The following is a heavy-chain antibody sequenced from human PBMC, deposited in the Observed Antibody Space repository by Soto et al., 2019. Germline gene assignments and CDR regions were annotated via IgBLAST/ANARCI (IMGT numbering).Heavy chain of an antibody. J-gene: IGHJ6*02. CDR2: INHSGST. CDR1: GGSFSGYY. Sequence: PSETLSLTCAVYGGSFSGYYWSWIRQPPGKGLEWIGEINHSGSTNYNPSLKSRVTISVGTSKNQFSLKLSSVTAADTAVYYCARDNTRLVGMDVWGQGTTVTVSS. V-gene: IGHV4-34*01. D-gene: IGHD1-20*01. CDR3: ARDNTRLVGMDV.